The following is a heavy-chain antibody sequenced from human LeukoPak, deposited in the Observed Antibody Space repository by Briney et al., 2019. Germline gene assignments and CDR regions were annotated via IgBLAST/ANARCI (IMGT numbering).Heavy chain of an antibody. V-gene: IGHV4-59*01. J-gene: IGHJ4*02. CDR1: GGSISSYH. Sequence: SETLSLTCTVSGGSISSYHWSRIRHPPGKGLEWIGYIYYSGSTNYNPSLKSRVTISVDTSKNQFSLKLSSVTAADTAVYYCARGSGSSMVFWGQGTLVTVSS. D-gene: IGHD3-10*01. CDR3: ARGSGSSMVF. CDR2: IYYSGST.